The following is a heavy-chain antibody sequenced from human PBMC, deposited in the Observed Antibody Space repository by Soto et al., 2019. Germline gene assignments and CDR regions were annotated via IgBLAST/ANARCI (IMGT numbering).Heavy chain of an antibody. D-gene: IGHD2-15*01. J-gene: IGHJ4*02. CDR1: GDSISSYY. Sequence: PSETLSLSCTVSGDSISSYYWSWIRQPPGKGLEWIGYIYYSGSTNYNPSLKSRVTISVDTSKNQFSLKLSSVTAADTAVYYCARRYGGTFDYWGQGTLITVS. CDR3: ARRYGGTFDY. V-gene: IGHV4-59*08. CDR2: IYYSGST.